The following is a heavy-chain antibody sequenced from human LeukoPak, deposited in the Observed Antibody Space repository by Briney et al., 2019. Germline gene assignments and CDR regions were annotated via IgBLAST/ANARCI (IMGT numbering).Heavy chain of an antibody. V-gene: IGHV3-7*02. D-gene: IGHD4-17*01. Sequence: PGGSLRLSCAASGFTFSSYWMSWVRQAPGKGLEWVANIKQDGSEKYYVDSVKGRFTIFRDNAKNSLYLQMNSLRDEDSGVYYCARVDGPTVMTMFFDWWGPGTLVTVSS. CDR2: IKQDGSEK. J-gene: IGHJ4*02. CDR1: GFTFSSYW. CDR3: ARVDGPTVMTMFFDW.